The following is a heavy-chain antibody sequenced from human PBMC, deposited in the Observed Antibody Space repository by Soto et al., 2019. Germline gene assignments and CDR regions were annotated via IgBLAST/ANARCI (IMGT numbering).Heavy chain of an antibody. CDR2: ISADNGKR. J-gene: IGHJ3*02. D-gene: IGHD2-21*01. Sequence: QGQLLQSGDEVKKPGASVRVSCRASGYDFTSYGISWVRQAPGQGLEWVSWISADNGKRDTAQKFQGRVTMTLDTSTDTAHMELGDRTSADTAVYYCARGRIVASIHDAFEIWGQGTMVAVSS. CDR3: ARGRIVASIHDAFEI. V-gene: IGHV1-18*01. CDR1: GYDFTSYG.